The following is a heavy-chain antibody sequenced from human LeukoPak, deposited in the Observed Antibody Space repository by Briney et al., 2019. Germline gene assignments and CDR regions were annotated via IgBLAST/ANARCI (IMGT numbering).Heavy chain of an antibody. V-gene: IGHV4-34*01. CDR2: INHSGST. Sequence: SETLSLTCVVYGGSFSGYYWSWIRQPPGKGLEWIGEINHSGSTNYNPSLKSRVTISVDTSKNQFSLKLSSVTAADTAVYYCARGLVVVPAAIRIGGFDYWGQGTLVTVSS. J-gene: IGHJ4*02. CDR1: GGSFSGYY. D-gene: IGHD2-2*01. CDR3: ARGLVVVPAAIRIGGFDY.